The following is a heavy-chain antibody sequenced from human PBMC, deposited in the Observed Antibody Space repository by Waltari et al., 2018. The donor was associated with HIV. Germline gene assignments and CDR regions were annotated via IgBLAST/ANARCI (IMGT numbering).Heavy chain of an antibody. CDR1: GFTFSSYA. CDR3: AKCTLGGGSVLDY. CDR2: ISGSGGST. V-gene: IGHV3-23*04. D-gene: IGHD2-15*01. J-gene: IGHJ4*02. Sequence: EVQLVESGGGLVQPGGSLRLSCAASGFTFSSYAMRWVRPAQGKGLEWVSAISGSGGSTYYADSVKGRFTISRDNSKNTLYLQMNSLRAEDTAVYYCAKCTLGGGSVLDYWGQGTLVTVSS.